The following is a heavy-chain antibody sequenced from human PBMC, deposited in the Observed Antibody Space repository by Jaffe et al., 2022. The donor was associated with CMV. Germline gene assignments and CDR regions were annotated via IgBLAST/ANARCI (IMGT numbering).Heavy chain of an antibody. CDR1: GGSSTNFY. Sequence: QVQVQQWGAGLLKPSETLSLTCAVYGGSSTNFYWTWIRQTPGKGLEWIGEINQSGIPTYNPSLQSQLSISLDTSKNQVSLKLSSVTAADTALYYCARGRGGYTTPPFSWGPKRSYFYYGMDVWGQGTTVTVSS. J-gene: IGHJ6*02. D-gene: IGHD3-16*01. CDR2: INQSGIP. CDR3: ARGRGGYTTPPFSWGPKRSYFYYGMDV. V-gene: IGHV4-34*01.